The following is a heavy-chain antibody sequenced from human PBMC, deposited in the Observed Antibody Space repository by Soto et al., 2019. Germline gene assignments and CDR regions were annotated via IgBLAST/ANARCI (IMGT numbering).Heavy chain of an antibody. CDR1: GGSISSSSYY. CDR3: ARIRSRYTNYYYGMDV. Sequence: XATLSLTFTVSGGSISSSSYYWGGIRQPPGKGLEWIGSIYYSGSTYYNPSLKSRVTISVDTSKNQFSLKLSSVTAADTAVYYCARIRSRYTNYYYGMDVWGQGTTVTFSS. D-gene: IGHD2-2*02. V-gene: IGHV4-39*01. CDR2: IYYSGST. J-gene: IGHJ6*02.